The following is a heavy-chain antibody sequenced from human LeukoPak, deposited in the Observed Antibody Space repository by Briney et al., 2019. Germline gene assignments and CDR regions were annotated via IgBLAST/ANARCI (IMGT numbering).Heavy chain of an antibody. D-gene: IGHD3-10*02. V-gene: IGHV3-30*18. J-gene: IGHJ4*02. CDR2: VSYDGSNK. Sequence: PGRSLRLSCAASGFTFSSYGMHWVRQAPGKGLEWVAVVSYDGSNKYYADSVKGRFTISRDNSKNTLYLQMNSLRAEDTAVYYCAKSNVRGTWTTPFDYWGQETLVTVSS. CDR3: AKSNVRGTWTTPFDY. CDR1: GFTFSSYG.